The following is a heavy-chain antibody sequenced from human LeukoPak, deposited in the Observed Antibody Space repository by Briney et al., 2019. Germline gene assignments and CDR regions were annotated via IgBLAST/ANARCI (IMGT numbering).Heavy chain of an antibody. CDR2: IIPIFGTA. V-gene: IGHV1-69*13. CDR3: ARVDTAMVGVY. D-gene: IGHD5-18*01. J-gene: IGHJ4*02. CDR1: GGTFSSYA. Sequence: GASVNVSCKASGGTFSSYAISWVRQAPGQGLEWMGGIIPIFGTANYAQKFQGRVTITADEFTSTAYMELSSLRSEDTAVYYCARVDTAMVGVYWGQGTLVTVSS.